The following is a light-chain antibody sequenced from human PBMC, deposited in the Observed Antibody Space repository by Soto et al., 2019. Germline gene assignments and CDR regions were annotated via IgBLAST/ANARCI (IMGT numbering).Light chain of an antibody. CDR2: GAS. CDR3: QQYGSSPRIT. J-gene: IGKJ5*01. Sequence: EIVLTQSPGTLSLSPGERATLSCRASKSVSSNYLAWYQQKPGQAPRLVMYGASSRATGIPDRFSGSGSGTDFTLTISRLEPEDLAVYYCQQYGSSPRITFGQGTRLEIK. CDR1: KSVSSNY. V-gene: IGKV3-20*01.